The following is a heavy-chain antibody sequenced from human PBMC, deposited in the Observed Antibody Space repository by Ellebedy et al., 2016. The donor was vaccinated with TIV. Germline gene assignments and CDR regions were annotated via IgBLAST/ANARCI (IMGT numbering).Heavy chain of an antibody. CDR2: INTGNGNT. CDR1: GYTFTSNA. CDR3: ATREWQDPMDV. D-gene: IGHD3-3*01. J-gene: IGHJ6*02. V-gene: IGHV1-3*04. Sequence: ASVKVSCXASGYTFTSNAIHWVRQAPGQRLEWMGWINTGNGNTKYSQTFQGRVTITRDTSATTAYMELSSLMSEDTAVYYCATREWQDPMDVWGQGTTVTVSS.